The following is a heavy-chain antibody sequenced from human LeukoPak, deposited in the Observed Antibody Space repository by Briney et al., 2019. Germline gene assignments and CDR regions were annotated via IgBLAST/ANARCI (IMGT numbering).Heavy chain of an antibody. D-gene: IGHD6-13*01. V-gene: IGHV3-21*01. CDR3: ARDRVGQQLVGRKYYYYYMDV. Sequence: PGGSLRLSCAASGFTFSSYSMNWVRQAPGKGLEWVSSINSDSSYIYYADSVKGRFTISRDNAKNSLYLQMNSLRAEDTAVYYCARDRVGQQLVGRKYYYYYMDVWGKGTTVTISS. CDR1: GFTFSSYS. CDR2: INSDSSYI. J-gene: IGHJ6*03.